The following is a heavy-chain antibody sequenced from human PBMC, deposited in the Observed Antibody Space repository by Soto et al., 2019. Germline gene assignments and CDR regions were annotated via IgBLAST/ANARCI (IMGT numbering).Heavy chain of an antibody. CDR1: GGSISRYY. Sequence: PSVTMCLTCSVAGGSISRYYWSWIRQPPGKGLEWIGYIHHTGSTNYNSSLKSRVTISVDTSKNQFSLKLSSVTAADTAVYYCARTPLYWGQGTLVTVSS. V-gene: IGHV4-59*12. CDR3: ARTPLY. J-gene: IGHJ4*02. D-gene: IGHD2-15*01. CDR2: IHHTGST.